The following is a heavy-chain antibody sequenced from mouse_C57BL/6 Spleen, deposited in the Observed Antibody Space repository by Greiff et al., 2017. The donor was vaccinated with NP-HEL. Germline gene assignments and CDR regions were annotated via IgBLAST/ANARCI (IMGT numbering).Heavy chain of an antibody. J-gene: IGHJ1*03. V-gene: IGHV1-81*01. CDR2: IYPRSGNT. CDR3: ARSFITTVVATTDWYFDV. D-gene: IGHD1-1*01. Sequence: VQLQQSGAELARPGASVKLSCKASGYTFTSYGISWVKQRTGQGLEWIGEIYPRSGNTYYNEKFKGKATLTADKSSSTAYMELRSLTSEDSAVYFCARSFITTVVATTDWYFDVWGTGTTVTVSS. CDR1: GYTFTSYG.